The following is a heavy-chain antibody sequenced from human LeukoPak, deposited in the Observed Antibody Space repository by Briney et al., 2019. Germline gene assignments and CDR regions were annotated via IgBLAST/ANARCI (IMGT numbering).Heavy chain of an antibody. V-gene: IGHV3-53*01. CDR3: ARDPPGIAASVSGG. CDR1: GFTVSNNY. CDR2: IYSGGTT. Sequence: PGGSLRLSCTASGFTVSNNYMNWVRQAPGKGLGWVALIYSGGTTNYADSVKGRFTISRDNSKNTLYLQMTNVRAEDTAVYYCARDPPGIAASVSGGWGQGTLVTVSS. D-gene: IGHD6-13*01. J-gene: IGHJ4*02.